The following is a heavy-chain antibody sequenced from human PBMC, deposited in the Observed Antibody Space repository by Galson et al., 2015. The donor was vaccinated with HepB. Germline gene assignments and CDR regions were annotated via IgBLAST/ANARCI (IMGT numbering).Heavy chain of an antibody. CDR1: GFTFSSYA. Sequence: SLRLSCAASGFTFSSYAMSWVRQAPGKGLEWVSAISGSGGSTYYADSVKGRFTISRDNSKNTLYLQMSSLRAEDTAVYYCAKEGISSWYGLYDYWGQGTLVTVSS. V-gene: IGHV3-23*01. CDR3: AKEGISSWYGLYDY. CDR2: ISGSGGST. J-gene: IGHJ4*02. D-gene: IGHD6-13*01.